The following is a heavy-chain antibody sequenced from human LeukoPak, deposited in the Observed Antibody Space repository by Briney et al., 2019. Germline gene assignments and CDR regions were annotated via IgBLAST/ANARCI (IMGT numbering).Heavy chain of an antibody. CDR3: AKGDYYGSGSLFKNGMDV. Sequence: PGGSLRLSCAASGFTFSSYAMSWVRQAPGKGLEWVSAVTASADNTYYADSVKGRFTISRDNSKNTLYLQVTSLRAEDTAVYYCAKGDYYGSGSLFKNGMDVWGQGTTVTVSS. V-gene: IGHV3-23*01. J-gene: IGHJ6*02. CDR2: VTASADNT. CDR1: GFTFSSYA. D-gene: IGHD3-10*01.